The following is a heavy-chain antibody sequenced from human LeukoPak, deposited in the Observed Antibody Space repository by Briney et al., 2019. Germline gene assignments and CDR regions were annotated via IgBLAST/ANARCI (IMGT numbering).Heavy chain of an antibody. V-gene: IGHV3-48*04. D-gene: IGHD4-17*01. CDR2: ISGGGTSN. CDR3: ARISTVMLRL. CDR1: GFTLSSYN. J-gene: IGHJ4*02. Sequence: GGSLRLSCAASGFTLSSYNMNWVRQAPGKGLEWVSYISGGGTSNYYADSVRGRFTISTDGGKNALYLQMSSLRVEYTAVYYCARISTVMLRLWGVGTLVTVSS.